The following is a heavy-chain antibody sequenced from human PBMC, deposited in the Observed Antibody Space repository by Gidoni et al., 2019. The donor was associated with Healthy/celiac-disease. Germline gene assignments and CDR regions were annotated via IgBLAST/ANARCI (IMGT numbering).Heavy chain of an antibody. CDR3: AKDLRDDWLLYFDY. V-gene: IGHV3-23*01. J-gene: IGHJ4*02. CDR1: GFTFSSYA. D-gene: IGHD3-9*01. Sequence: EVQLLESGGGLVQPGGYLRLPCAASGFTFSSYAMSWVRQAPGKGLEWVSAISGSGGSTYYADSVKGRFTISRDNSKNTLYLQMNSLRAEDAAVYYCAKDLRDDWLLYFDYWGQGTLVTVSS. CDR2: ISGSGGST.